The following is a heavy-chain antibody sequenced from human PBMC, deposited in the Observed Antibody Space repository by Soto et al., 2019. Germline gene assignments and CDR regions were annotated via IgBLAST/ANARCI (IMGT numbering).Heavy chain of an antibody. Sequence: EVQLVESGGGLIQPGGSLRLSCAVSGFTVSSNYMNWVRQAPGKGLEWVSIIYSGGSAFYADSVKGRFTISRDNSKNTLYLQMSSLRAEDTAVYDCEGGDPVTHGTFAYWSQGTLVTVSS. V-gene: IGHV3-53*01. CDR1: GFTVSSNY. D-gene: IGHD5-18*01. CDR3: EGGDPVTHGTFAY. J-gene: IGHJ4*02. CDR2: IYSGGSA.